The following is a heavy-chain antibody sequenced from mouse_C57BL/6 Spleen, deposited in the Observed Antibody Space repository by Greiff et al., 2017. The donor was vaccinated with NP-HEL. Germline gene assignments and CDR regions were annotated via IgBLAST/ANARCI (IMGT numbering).Heavy chain of an antibody. CDR3: ARRLAGGRYFDY. CDR1: GYSFSSYW. Sequence: QVQLQQSGAELVKPGASVKISCKASGYSFSSYWMNWVKQRPGKGLEWIGQIYPGDGDTNSHGKFKGKATLTADKSSSTAYMQLSSLTSEDSAVDFCARRLAGGRYFDYWGQGTTLSVSS. J-gene: IGHJ2*01. V-gene: IGHV1-80*01. D-gene: IGHD4-1*01. CDR2: IYPGDGDT.